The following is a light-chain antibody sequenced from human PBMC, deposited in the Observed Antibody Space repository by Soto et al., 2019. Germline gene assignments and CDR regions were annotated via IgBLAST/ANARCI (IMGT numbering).Light chain of an antibody. J-gene: IGLJ2*01. V-gene: IGLV2-14*01. CDR1: SSDVGGYNY. Sequence: QSALTQPASVSGSPGQSITISCTGTSSDVGGYNYVSWYQHHPGKAPKLMIYEVTYRPSGVSNRFSGSKSGDTASLTISGLQAEDEADYYCSSYTRRSTLVFGGGTKVTVL. CDR2: EVT. CDR3: SSYTRRSTLV.